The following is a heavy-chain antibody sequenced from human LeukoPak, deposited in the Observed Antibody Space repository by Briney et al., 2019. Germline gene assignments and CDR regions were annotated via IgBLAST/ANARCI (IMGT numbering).Heavy chain of an antibody. CDR3: ARGDDSGYYDYFDY. CDR1: GFTFSTYW. J-gene: IGHJ4*02. CDR2: IYTGGNT. V-gene: IGHV3-53*01. D-gene: IGHD3-22*01. Sequence: GGSLRLSCAASGFTFSTYWMSWVRQAPGKGLEWVSTIYTGGNTYYAASVKGRFTISRDFSKNTVFLHMNSLRAEDTAMYYCARGDDSGYYDYFDYWGQGALVTVSS.